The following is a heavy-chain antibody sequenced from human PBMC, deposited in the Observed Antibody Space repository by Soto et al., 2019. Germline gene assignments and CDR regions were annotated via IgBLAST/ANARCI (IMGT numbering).Heavy chain of an antibody. CDR3: TTDQEGYYYYMDV. CDR2: IKSKTDGGTT. J-gene: IGHJ6*03. Sequence: GGSLRLSCAASGFTFSNAWMSWVRQAPGKGLEWVGRIKSKTDGGTTDYAAPVKGRFTISRDDSKNTLYLQMNSLKTEDTAVYYCTTDQEGYYYYMDVWGKGTTVTVSS. V-gene: IGHV3-15*01. CDR1: GFTFSNAW.